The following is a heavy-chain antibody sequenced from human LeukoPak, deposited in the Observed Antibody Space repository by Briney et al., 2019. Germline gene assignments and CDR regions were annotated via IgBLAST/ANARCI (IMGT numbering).Heavy chain of an antibody. CDR2: ISTSSIYI. CDR3: ARDQDWNDRGGLDY. V-gene: IGHV3-21*01. Sequence: GGSLRLSCAASGFTFSSYTMNWVRQAPGKGLEWVSSISTSSIYIYYTDSLKGRFTISRDNARNSLYLQMNSLKAEDTAVYYCARDQDWNDRGGLDYWGQGTLATVSS. CDR1: GFTFSSYT. D-gene: IGHD1-1*01. J-gene: IGHJ4*02.